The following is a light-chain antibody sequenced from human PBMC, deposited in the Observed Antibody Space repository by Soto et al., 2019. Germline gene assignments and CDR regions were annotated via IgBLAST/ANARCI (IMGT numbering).Light chain of an antibody. CDR2: GAS. CDR1: QSVTSSC. CDR3: QQYGSSFT. J-gene: IGKJ3*01. V-gene: IGKV3-20*01. Sequence: EIVLTQSPGTLSLSPGERATLSCTASQSVTSSCLAWYQRRPGRAPRLLIYGASTRSTGIPARFSGSGSGTDFILTISSLQPEDFAVYYCQQYGSSFTFGPGTKVDI.